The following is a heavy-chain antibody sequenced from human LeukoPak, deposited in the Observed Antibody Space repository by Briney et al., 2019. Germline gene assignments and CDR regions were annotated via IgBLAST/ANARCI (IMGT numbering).Heavy chain of an antibody. Sequence: GGSLRLSCAASGFTFSSYAMHWVRQAPGKGLEWVAVISYDGSNKYYADSVKGRFTISRDNSKNTLYLQMNSLRAEDTAVYYCARGGGRYCITTSCPLDYWGQGTLVTVSS. D-gene: IGHD2-2*01. J-gene: IGHJ4*02. CDR3: ARGGGRYCITTSCPLDY. CDR2: ISYDGSNK. CDR1: GFTFSSYA. V-gene: IGHV3-30-3*01.